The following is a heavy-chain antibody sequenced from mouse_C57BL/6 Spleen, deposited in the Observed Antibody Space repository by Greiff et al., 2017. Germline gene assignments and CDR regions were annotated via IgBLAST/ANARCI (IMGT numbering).Heavy chain of an antibody. D-gene: IGHD2-3*01. CDR2: IHPNSGST. J-gene: IGHJ2*01. CDR1: GYTFTSYW. V-gene: IGHV1-64*01. Sequence: VQLQQPGAELVKPGASVKLSCKASGYTFTSYWMHWVKQRPGQGLEWIGMIHPNSGSTNYNEKLKSKATLTVDKSSSTAYMKLSSLTSEDCAVYYCASREWLLRVDYWGQGTTLTVSS. CDR3: ASREWLLRVDY.